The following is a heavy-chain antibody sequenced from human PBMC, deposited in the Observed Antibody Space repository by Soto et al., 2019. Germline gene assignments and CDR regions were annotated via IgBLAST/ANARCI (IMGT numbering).Heavy chain of an antibody. V-gene: IGHV3-23*01. Sequence: EEQLLESGGGLVRPGGSLRLSCAASAFTFRSYAMSWVRQAPGKGLEWVSAITASADTTYYADSVKGRFTISRDNSKNTLYVRMNSLRAEDTAVYYCAKGRPLRDCTSTSCLGAFDIWGQGTMVTFS. CDR1: AFTFRSYA. CDR2: ITASADTT. D-gene: IGHD2-2*01. J-gene: IGHJ3*02. CDR3: AKGRPLRDCTSTSCLGAFDI.